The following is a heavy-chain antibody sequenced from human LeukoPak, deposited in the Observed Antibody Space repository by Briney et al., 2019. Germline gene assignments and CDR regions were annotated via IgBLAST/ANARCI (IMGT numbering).Heavy chain of an antibody. V-gene: IGHV3-7*01. D-gene: IGHD3-10*01. CDR3: ARERAGSGSTP. CDR2: IKQDGSEK. CDR1: GFTFSSYA. J-gene: IGHJ5*02. Sequence: GGSLRLSCAASGFTFSSYAMSWVRQVPGKGLEWVANIKQDGSEKYYVDSVKGRFTISRDNAKNSLYLQMNSLRAEDTAVYYCARERAGSGSTPWGQGTLVTVSS.